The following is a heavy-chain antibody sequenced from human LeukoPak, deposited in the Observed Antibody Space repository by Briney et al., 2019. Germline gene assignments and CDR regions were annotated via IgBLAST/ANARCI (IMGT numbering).Heavy chain of an antibody. J-gene: IGHJ6*03. CDR2: ITSSSSYI. D-gene: IGHD1-26*01. Sequence: GGSLRLSCAASGFTFSSYSMNWVRQAPGKGLEWVSSITSSSSYIYYADSVKGRFTISRDNAKNSLYLQMDCLRVEDTAVYYCARDPYSGNYGAYYYYMDVWGKGTTVTISS. CDR3: ARDPYSGNYGAYYYYMDV. CDR1: GFTFSSYS. V-gene: IGHV3-21*06.